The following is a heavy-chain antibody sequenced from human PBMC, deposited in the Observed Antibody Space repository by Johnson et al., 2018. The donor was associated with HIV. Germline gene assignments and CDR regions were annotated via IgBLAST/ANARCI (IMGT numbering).Heavy chain of an antibody. Sequence: QVQLVESGGGVVQPGRSLRLSCPASGITFSDSAMHWVRQAPGTGLEWVAVISYDGGSKYYADSVKGRFTVSRDNSKNTLYLQINSLRPEDTAVYYCARSGGYPNAFDIWGQGTMVTVSS. CDR1: GITFSDSA. J-gene: IGHJ3*02. V-gene: IGHV3-30*04. CDR2: ISYDGGSK. D-gene: IGHD6-13*01. CDR3: ARSGGYPNAFDI.